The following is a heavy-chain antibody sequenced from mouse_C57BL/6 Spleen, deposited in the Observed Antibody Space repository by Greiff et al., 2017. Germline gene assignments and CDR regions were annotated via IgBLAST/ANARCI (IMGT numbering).Heavy chain of an antibody. J-gene: IGHJ3*01. V-gene: IGHV5-4*03. Sequence: EVKLVESGGGLVKPGGSLKLSCAASGFTFSSYAMSWVRQTPEKRLEWVATISDGGSYTYYPDNVKGRFTISRDNAKNNLYLQMSHLKSEDTVMYYCAYDYDGASWFAYRGQGTLVTGSA. CDR1: GFTFSSYA. CDR3: AYDYDGASWFAY. D-gene: IGHD2-4*01. CDR2: ISDGGSYT.